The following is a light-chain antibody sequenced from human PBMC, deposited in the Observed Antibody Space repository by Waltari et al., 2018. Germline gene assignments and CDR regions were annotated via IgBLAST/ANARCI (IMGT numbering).Light chain of an antibody. J-gene: IGKJ1*01. Sequence: EIVLTQSPGTLSLSPGERATLSCRASQSVGRTLAWYQQQTGQDTRLLMYGASSRATGTPDRFRGSGSVTDFSLTISRLEPEDFAVYYCQHYVRLPATFGQGTKVEIK. CDR1: QSVGRT. CDR3: QHYVRLPAT. CDR2: GAS. V-gene: IGKV3-20*01.